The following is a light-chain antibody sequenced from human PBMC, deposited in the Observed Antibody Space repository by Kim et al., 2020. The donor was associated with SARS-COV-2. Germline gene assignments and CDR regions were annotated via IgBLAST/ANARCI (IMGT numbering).Light chain of an antibody. CDR2: DAS. V-gene: IGKV3-11*01. J-gene: IGKJ2*01. CDR3: QSAT. Sequence: EIVLTQSPATLSLSPGERATLSCRASQSVSSYLAWYQQKPGQAPRLLIYDASNRATGIPARFSGSGSGTDFTLTISSLEPEDFAVYYCQSATFGQGTKLEI. CDR1: QSVSSY.